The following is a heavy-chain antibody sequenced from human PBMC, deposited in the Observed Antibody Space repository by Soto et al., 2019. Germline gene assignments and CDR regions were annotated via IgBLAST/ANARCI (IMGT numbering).Heavy chain of an antibody. D-gene: IGHD5-18*01. CDR2: IITIFGTA. CDR3: ARQSHRGYSYGRYKHQIMDYYYGMDV. J-gene: IGHJ6*02. Sequence: QVQLVQSGAEVKKPGSSVQVSCKASGGTFSSYAISLVRQSPGQGLEWMGGIITIFGTANYAQKFQGRVTITAAESTRPAYMELRSLRSEDTAVYYCARQSHRGYSYGRYKHQIMDYYYGMDVWGQGTTVTVSS. V-gene: IGHV1-69*01. CDR1: GGTFSSYA.